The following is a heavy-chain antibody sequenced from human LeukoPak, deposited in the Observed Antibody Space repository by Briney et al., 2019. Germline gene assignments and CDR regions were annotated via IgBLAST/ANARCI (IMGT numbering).Heavy chain of an antibody. D-gene: IGHD5-24*01. CDR2: IYPGDSDT. CDR1: GYSFTNYW. J-gene: IGHJ5*02. CDR3: ARHGAPYKNWFDP. Sequence: GESLKISCKGSGYSFTNYWIGWVRQMPRKGLEWMGIIYPGDSDTRYSPSFQGQDTISADKSISTAYLQWSSLKASDTAMYYCARHGAPYKNWFDPWGQGTLVTVSS. V-gene: IGHV5-51*01.